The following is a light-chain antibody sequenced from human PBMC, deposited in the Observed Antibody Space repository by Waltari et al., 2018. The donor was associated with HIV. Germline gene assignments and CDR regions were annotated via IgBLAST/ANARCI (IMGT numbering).Light chain of an antibody. Sequence: QTVVTQEPSFSVSPGGTVTLTCGLSSGSVSTSYYPSWYQQTPGQAPRTLIYSTNTRSSGVPDRFSGSKSGNTASLTISGLQAEDEADYYCCSYADTYFVLFGGRTKLTVL. V-gene: IGLV8-61*01. CDR2: STN. J-gene: IGLJ2*01. CDR1: SGSVSTSYY. CDR3: CSYADTYFVL.